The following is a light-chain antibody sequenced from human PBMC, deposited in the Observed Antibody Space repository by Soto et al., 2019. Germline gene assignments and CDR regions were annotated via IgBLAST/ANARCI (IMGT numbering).Light chain of an antibody. V-gene: IGLV1-40*01. CDR3: QSYDSSLSGSVV. Sequence: QSVLTQPPSVSGAPGQRVTISCTGSSSNIGAGYDVHWYQQLPGTAPKLLIYGNSNRPSGVPDRFSGSKSGTSASLAITGLQAEDGADYSCQSYDSSLSGSVVFGGGTKLPV. CDR1: SSNIGAGYD. J-gene: IGLJ2*01. CDR2: GNS.